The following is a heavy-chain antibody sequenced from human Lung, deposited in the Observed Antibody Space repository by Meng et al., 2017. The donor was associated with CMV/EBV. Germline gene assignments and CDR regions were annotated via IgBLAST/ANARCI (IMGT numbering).Heavy chain of an antibody. V-gene: IGHV4-34*01. CDR1: GGSFSGYY. CDR2: INHSGST. D-gene: IGHD2-2*01. Sequence: SETLSLTCAVYGGSFSGYYWSWIRQPPGKGLEWIGEINHSGSTNYNPSLKSRVTISVDTSKNQFSLKLSSVTAADTAVYYCARGYIVVVPAAMLRSGLYGMDVWGQGTTVTGSS. J-gene: IGHJ6*02. CDR3: ARGYIVVVPAAMLRSGLYGMDV.